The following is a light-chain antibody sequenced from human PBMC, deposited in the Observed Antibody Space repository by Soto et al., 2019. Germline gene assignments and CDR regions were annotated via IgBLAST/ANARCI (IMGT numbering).Light chain of an antibody. V-gene: IGKV2-28*01. Sequence: EIVMTQSPLSLPVTPGEAASISCRSSQSLLHKNGNNYFNWYLQKPGQSPQLLIYMGFKRASVVPGRFSGSGSGTYFTLQISRVEAEDAGVYYCMQALQTSRTFGQGPKVDIK. CDR2: MGF. J-gene: IGKJ1*01. CDR3: MQALQTSRT. CDR1: QSLLHKNGNNY.